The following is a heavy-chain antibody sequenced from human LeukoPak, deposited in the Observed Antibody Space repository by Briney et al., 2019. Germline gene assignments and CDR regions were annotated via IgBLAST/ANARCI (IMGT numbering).Heavy chain of an antibody. V-gene: IGHV4-39*01. CDR2: IYYSGST. J-gene: IGHJ4*02. D-gene: IGHD7-27*01. Sequence: PSETLSLTCTVSGGSISSSSDYWGWLRQPPGKGLEWIGSIYYSGSTYYNPSLKSRVTISVDTSRNQFYLKMSSVTAADTAVYYCARGPNWGLFDYWGQGTLVTVSS. CDR1: GGSISSSSDY. CDR3: ARGPNWGLFDY.